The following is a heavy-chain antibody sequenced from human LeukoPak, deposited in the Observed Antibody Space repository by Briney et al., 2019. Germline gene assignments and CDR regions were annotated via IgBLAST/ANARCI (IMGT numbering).Heavy chain of an antibody. Sequence: ASVKVSCKASGYTFTSYDINWVRQATGQGLEWMGWMNPNSGNTGYAQKLQGRVTMTTDTSTSTAYMELRSLRSDDTAVYYCARGDYGDHGDYWGQGTLVTVSS. CDR1: GYTFTSYD. J-gene: IGHJ4*02. D-gene: IGHD4-17*01. CDR2: MNPNSGNT. V-gene: IGHV1-8*01. CDR3: ARGDYGDHGDY.